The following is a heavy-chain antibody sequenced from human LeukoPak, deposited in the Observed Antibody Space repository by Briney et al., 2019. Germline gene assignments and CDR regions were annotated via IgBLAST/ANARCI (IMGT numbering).Heavy chain of an antibody. CDR2: IYYSGST. Sequence: SETLSLTCTVSGGSISSGDYYWSWIRQPPGKGLEWIGYIYYSGSTYYNPSLKSRVTISVDTSKNQFSLKLSSVTAADTAVYYCARGAEWTRTIYYFDYWGQGTLVTVSS. J-gene: IGHJ4*02. D-gene: IGHD1-14*01. V-gene: IGHV4-30-4*08. CDR1: GGSISSGDYY. CDR3: ARGAEWTRTIYYFDY.